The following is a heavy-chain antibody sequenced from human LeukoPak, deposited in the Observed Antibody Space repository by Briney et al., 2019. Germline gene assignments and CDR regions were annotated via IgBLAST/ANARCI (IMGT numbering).Heavy chain of an antibody. J-gene: IGHJ4*02. Sequence: GESLKISCKGSGYSFTSYWIGWVRQRPGKGLEWMGIIYPSDSDTRYSPPFQGQVTISVDKSINTAYLQWSSLTASDTAMYYCARRRLLTAPLDYWGQGTLVTVSS. V-gene: IGHV5-51*01. D-gene: IGHD3-9*01. CDR2: IYPSDSDT. CDR1: GYSFTSYW. CDR3: ARRRLLTAPLDY.